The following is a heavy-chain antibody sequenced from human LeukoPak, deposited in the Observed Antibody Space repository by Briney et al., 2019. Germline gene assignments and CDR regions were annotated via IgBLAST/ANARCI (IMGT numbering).Heavy chain of an antibody. CDR3: ARDREHAFDI. V-gene: IGHV3-48*01. CDR2: IGGSGSTI. D-gene: IGHD1-26*01. J-gene: IGHJ3*02. CDR1: GFSFSSYS. Sequence: GGSLRLSCAASGFSFSSYSMNWVRQAPGKGLEWVSYIGGSGSTIYYANSVRGRFTISRDTAKNSLYLQMNSLRAEDTAVYYCARDREHAFDIWGQGTMVTVSS.